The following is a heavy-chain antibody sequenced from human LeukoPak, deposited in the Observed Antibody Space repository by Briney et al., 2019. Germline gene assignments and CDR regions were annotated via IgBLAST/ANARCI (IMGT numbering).Heavy chain of an antibody. CDR1: GFTFSDYY. Sequence: GGSLRLSCAASGFTFSDYYMSWIRQAPGKGLEWVSYTSSSSYTNYADSVKGRFTISRDNAQNSLYLQMNSLRVEDTAIYFCARDRHTNGQFDYWGQGTLVTVSS. D-gene: IGHD2-8*01. V-gene: IGHV3-11*06. CDR3: ARDRHTNGQFDY. J-gene: IGHJ4*02. CDR2: TSSSSYT.